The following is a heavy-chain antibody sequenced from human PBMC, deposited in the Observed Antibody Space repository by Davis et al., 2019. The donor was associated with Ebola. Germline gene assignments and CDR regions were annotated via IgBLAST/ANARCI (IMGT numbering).Heavy chain of an antibody. CDR2: ISAYNGNT. D-gene: IGHD3-9*01. CDR3: ARGLLRYFDWSPILYGMDV. V-gene: IGHV1-18*01. CDR1: GGTFNNYG. Sequence: AASVKVSCKASGGTFNNYGISWVRQAPGQGLEWMGWISAYNGNTNYAQKLQGRVTMTTNTSTSTAYMELRSLRSDDTAVYYCARGLLRYFDWSPILYGMDVWGKGTTVTVSS. J-gene: IGHJ6*04.